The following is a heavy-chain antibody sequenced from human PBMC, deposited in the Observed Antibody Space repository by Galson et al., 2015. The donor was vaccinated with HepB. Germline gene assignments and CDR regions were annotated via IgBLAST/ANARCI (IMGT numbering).Heavy chain of an antibody. CDR1: GFTFSSYW. CDR3: ARIRRMVTAIWYYFDY. CDR2: IKQDGSEK. D-gene: IGHD2-21*02. Sequence: SLRLSCAASGFTFSSYWMSWVRQAPGKGLEWVANIKQDGSEKYYVDSVKGRFTISRDNAKNSLYLQMNSLRAEDTAAYYCARIRRMVTAIWYYFDYWGQGTLVTVSS. V-gene: IGHV3-7*03. J-gene: IGHJ4*02.